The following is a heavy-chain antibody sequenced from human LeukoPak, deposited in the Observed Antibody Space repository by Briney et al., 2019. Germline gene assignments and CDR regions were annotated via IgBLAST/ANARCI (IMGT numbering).Heavy chain of an antibody. CDR1: EYSFTDYY. CDR2: INPNSGGT. D-gene: IGHD3-22*01. J-gene: IGHJ4*02. CDR3: AAGPVYDYFEF. Sequence: ASVKVSCKASEYSFTDYYIHWVRQAPGQGLEWMGWINPNSGGTNSAQKFQVRITLTRDTSISTAYMELSRLRPDDTAVYYCAAGPVYDYFEFWGQGTLVTVSS. V-gene: IGHV1-2*02.